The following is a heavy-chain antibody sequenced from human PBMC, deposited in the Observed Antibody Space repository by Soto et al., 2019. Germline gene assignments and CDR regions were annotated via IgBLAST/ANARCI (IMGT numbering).Heavy chain of an antibody. CDR1: GYTFTSYA. D-gene: IGHD6-19*01. CDR3: ARDQAQCLVTWFDP. CDR2: INAGNGNT. Sequence: QVQLVQSGAEVKKPGASVKVSCKASGYTFTSYAMHWVRQAPGQRLEWMGWINAGNGNTKYSQKFQGRVTITRDTSASTAYMELSSLRSEDTAVYYCARDQAQCLVTWFDPWGQGTLVTVSS. V-gene: IGHV1-3*01. J-gene: IGHJ5*02.